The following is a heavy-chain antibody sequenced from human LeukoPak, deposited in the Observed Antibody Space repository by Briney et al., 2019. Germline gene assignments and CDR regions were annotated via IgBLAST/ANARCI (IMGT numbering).Heavy chain of an antibody. V-gene: IGHV1-8*01. Sequence: ASVKVSCKASGYIFTNYDINWVLQATGQGLEWMGWMNPNSGNTGYAQKFQGRITMTRNTSISTAYMELSSLTSDDTAVYYCARKLIFDPWGQGTLVTVSS. D-gene: IGHD2-8*01. J-gene: IGHJ5*02. CDR3: ARKLIFDP. CDR1: GYIFTNYD. CDR2: MNPNSGNT.